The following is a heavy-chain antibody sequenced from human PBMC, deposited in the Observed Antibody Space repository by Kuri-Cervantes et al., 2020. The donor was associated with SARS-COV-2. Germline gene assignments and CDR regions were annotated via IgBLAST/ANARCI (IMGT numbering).Heavy chain of an antibody. CDR1: GGSISNSSW. V-gene: IGHV4-4*02. CDR3: ARESAQGTFGGVIVIIDY. J-gene: IGHJ4*02. D-gene: IGHD3-16*02. CDR2: IYPNGST. Sequence: GSLRLSCTVSGGSISNSSWWTWVRQPPGKGLAWIGEIYPNGSTRYKPSLKSRVTKSLDKSNNLSSLRLNSVTAADTAVYYCARESAQGTFGGVIVIIDYWGQGTLVTVSS.